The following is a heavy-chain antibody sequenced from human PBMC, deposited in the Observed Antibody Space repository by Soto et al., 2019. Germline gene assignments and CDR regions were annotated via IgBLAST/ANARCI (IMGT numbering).Heavy chain of an antibody. Sequence: SETLSLTCSVSGVSVTGYYWTWIRHSPGKGLEWIGYVYHTGNTYYNPSLKSCVTISLDTSKNQVSLRLRSVTAADTAVYYCAREQYNWKLWGQGTLVTVSS. CDR3: AREQYNWKL. V-gene: IGHV4-59*02. CDR2: VYHTGNT. CDR1: GVSVTGYY. J-gene: IGHJ4*02. D-gene: IGHD1-20*01.